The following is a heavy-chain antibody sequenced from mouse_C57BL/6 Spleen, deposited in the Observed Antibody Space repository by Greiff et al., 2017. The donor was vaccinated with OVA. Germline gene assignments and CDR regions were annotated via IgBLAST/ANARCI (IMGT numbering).Heavy chain of an antibody. CDR3: SEGDPYYAMDY. Sequence: VQLQQPGTELVKPGASVKLSCKASGYTFTSYWMHWVKQRPGQGLEWIGNINPSNGGTNYNEKFKSKATLTVDKSSSTAYMQLCSLTSDDSAVYYFSEGDPYYAMDYWGQGTTVTVSS. D-gene: IGHD2-13*01. CDR2: INPSNGGT. V-gene: IGHV1-53*01. CDR1: GYTFTSYW. J-gene: IGHJ4*01.